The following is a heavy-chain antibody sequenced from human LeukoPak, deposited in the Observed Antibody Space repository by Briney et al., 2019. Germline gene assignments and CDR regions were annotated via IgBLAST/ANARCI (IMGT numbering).Heavy chain of an antibody. Sequence: GGSLRLSCAASGFTFSSYGMHWVRQAPGKGLEWVAVIWYDGSNKYYADSVKGRFIISRDNSKNTLYLQMNSLRAEDTAVYYCARDYYYDSSGSPFDYWGQGTLVTVSS. CDR3: ARDYYYDSSGSPFDY. CDR2: IWYDGSNK. D-gene: IGHD3-22*01. J-gene: IGHJ4*02. CDR1: GFTFSSYG. V-gene: IGHV3-33*01.